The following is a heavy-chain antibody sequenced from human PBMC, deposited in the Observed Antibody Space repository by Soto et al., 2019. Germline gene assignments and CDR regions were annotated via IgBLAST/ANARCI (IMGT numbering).Heavy chain of an antibody. J-gene: IGHJ4*02. Sequence: QVQLQESGPGLVAPSGTLSLTCAVSGDSISSTNWWSWVRQPPGKGLEWIGEIYYTGGTNYNPSLKSRVTISVDKSKNQFSLMLTSVTAADTAAYYCARWGYSGSYYFDYWGQGTLVTVSS. CDR1: GDSISSTNW. D-gene: IGHD2-15*01. CDR3: ARWGYSGSYYFDY. V-gene: IGHV4-4*02. CDR2: IYYTGGT.